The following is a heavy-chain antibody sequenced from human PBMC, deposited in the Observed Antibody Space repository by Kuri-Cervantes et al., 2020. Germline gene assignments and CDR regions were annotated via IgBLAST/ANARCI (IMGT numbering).Heavy chain of an antibody. Sequence: SVKVSCKASGGTFSSYTISWVRQAPGQGLEWMGRIIPILGIANYAQKFQGRVTMTRDTSISTAYMELSMLRSDDTAVYYCASLDTAIDYYGMDVWGQGTTVTVSS. D-gene: IGHD5-18*01. CDR1: GGTFSSYT. J-gene: IGHJ6*02. CDR3: ASLDTAIDYYGMDV. V-gene: IGHV1-69*02. CDR2: IIPILGIA.